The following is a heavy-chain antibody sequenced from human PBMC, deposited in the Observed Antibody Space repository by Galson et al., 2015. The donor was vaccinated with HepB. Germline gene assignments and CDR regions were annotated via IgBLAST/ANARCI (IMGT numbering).Heavy chain of an antibody. CDR3: ARDLQLGDYGLWFDP. J-gene: IGHJ5*02. Sequence: SVKVSCKASGYTFASYGITWVRQAPGQGLECMGWISPYNGHAMYAQKFEGRVAMTTDTPRNTAYLEVTSLRSDDTAVYYCARDLQLGDYGLWFDPWGQGTLVTVSS. D-gene: IGHD4-17*01. V-gene: IGHV1-18*01. CDR2: ISPYNGHA. CDR1: GYTFASYG.